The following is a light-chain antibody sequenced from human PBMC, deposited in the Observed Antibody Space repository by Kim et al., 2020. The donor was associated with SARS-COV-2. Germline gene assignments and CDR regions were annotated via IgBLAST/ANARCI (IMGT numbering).Light chain of an antibody. CDR3: QVWDSSSDHYV. J-gene: IGLJ1*01. CDR1: IIGSKS. Sequence: SYELTQPPSVSVAPGKTARITCGGNIIGSKSVHWYQQKPGQAPVLVIYYDSDRPSGIPERFSGSNSGNTATLTISRVEAGDEADYYCQVWDSSSDHYVFG. V-gene: IGLV3-21*04. CDR2: YDS.